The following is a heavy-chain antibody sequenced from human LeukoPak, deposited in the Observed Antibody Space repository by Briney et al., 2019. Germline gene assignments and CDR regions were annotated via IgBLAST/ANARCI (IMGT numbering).Heavy chain of an antibody. J-gene: IGHJ3*02. CDR1: GYTFTSYA. CDR3: ARDRIQLWLFVAPYDAFDI. D-gene: IGHD5-18*01. Sequence: GASVKVSCKASGYTFTSYAMNWVRQAPGQGLEWMGWINPNSGGTNYAQKFQGRVTMTRDTSISTAYMELSRLRSDDTAVYYCARDRIQLWLFVAPYDAFDIWGQGTMVTVSS. V-gene: IGHV1-2*02. CDR2: INPNSGGT.